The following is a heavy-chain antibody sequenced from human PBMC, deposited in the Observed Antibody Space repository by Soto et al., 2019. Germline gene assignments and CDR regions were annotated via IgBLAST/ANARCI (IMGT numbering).Heavy chain of an antibody. V-gene: IGHV3-48*03. CDR1: GFTFSSYE. CDR2: ISSSGSTI. Sequence: TVGSLRLSCAASGFTFSSYEMNWVRQAPGKGLEWVSYISSSGSTIYYADSVKGRFTISRDNAKNSLYLQMNSLRAEDTAVYYCARSYYDSSGPQPFDPWGQGTLVTVSS. D-gene: IGHD3-22*01. CDR3: ARSYYDSSGPQPFDP. J-gene: IGHJ5*02.